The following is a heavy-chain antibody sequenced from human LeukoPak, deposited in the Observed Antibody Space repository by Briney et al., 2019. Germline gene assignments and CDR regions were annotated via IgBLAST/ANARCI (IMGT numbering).Heavy chain of an antibody. D-gene: IGHD3-22*01. CDR2: ISYDGSNK. CDR3: AKDSTMIVVVIPSYIDY. J-gene: IGHJ4*02. CDR1: GFTFSSYG. Sequence: GGSLRLSCAASGFTFSSYGMHWVRQAPGKGLEWVAVISYDGSNKYYADSVKGRFTISRDNSKNTLYLQMNSLRAEDTAVYYCAKDSTMIVVVIPSYIDYWGQGTLVTVSS. V-gene: IGHV3-30*18.